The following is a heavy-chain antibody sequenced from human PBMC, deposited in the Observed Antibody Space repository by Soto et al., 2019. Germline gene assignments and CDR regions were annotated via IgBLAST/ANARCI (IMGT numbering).Heavy chain of an antibody. V-gene: IGHV4-61*01. Sequence: SETLSLTCTVSGGSVSSGSYYWSWIRQPPGKGLEWIGYIYYSGSTNYNPSLKSRVTISVDTSKNQFSLALTSVTAADTAMYYHARGPTAEKVDPWGQGILVTVSS. CDR1: GGSVSSGSYY. J-gene: IGHJ5*02. CDR2: IYYSGST. CDR3: ARGPTAEKVDP.